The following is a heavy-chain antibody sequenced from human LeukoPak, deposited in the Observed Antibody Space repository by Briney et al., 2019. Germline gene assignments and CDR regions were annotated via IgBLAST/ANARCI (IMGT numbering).Heavy chain of an antibody. CDR1: GGSISSYY. CDR3: ARDSSGYRRGSFDY. Sequence: SETLSLTCTVSGGSISSYYWSWIRQPPGKGLEWIGYIYYSGSTSYNPSLKSRVTISVDTSNNQFSLKLSSVTAADTAVYYCARDSSGYRRGSFDYWGQGTLVTASS. D-gene: IGHD3-22*01. V-gene: IGHV4-59*01. CDR2: IYYSGST. J-gene: IGHJ4*02.